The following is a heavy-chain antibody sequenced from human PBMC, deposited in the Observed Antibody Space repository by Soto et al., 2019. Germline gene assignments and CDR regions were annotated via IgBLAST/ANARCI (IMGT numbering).Heavy chain of an antibody. V-gene: IGHV3-11*05. J-gene: IGHJ4*02. Sequence: QVQLMESGGGLVKPGGSLRLSCAVSGFTFSDYYMTWIRQAPGKGLEWVSYISSSTSHTNYADSVKGRFTISRDNAKNSLFLQMNSLRAEDTAVYYCARGRGAAADYFDFWGQGTLVTVSS. CDR2: ISSSTSHT. CDR3: ARGRGAAADYFDF. CDR1: GFTFSDYY. D-gene: IGHD6-13*01.